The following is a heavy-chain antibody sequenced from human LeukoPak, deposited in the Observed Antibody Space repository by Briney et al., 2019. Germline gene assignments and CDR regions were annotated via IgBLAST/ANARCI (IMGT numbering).Heavy chain of an antibody. J-gene: IGHJ4*02. Sequence: SGPTLVNPPQTLTLTCTFSGFSLPTGGMCVSWIRQPPGKALEWLPRIHWDGDKYYSTSLKTRLTISKDTSKNQVVLTMTNMDPVDTATYYCARIRREYGGNYYDYDYWGQGTLVTVSS. CDR2: IHWDGDK. D-gene: IGHD1-26*01. CDR3: ARIRREYGGNYYDYDY. V-gene: IGHV2-70*11. CDR1: GFSLPTGGMC.